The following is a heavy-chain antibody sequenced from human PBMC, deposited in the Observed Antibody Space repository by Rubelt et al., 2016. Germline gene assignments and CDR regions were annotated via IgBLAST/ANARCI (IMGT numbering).Heavy chain of an antibody. CDR2: NPNSGGT. J-gene: IGHJ3*02. CDR3: ARGDSWYSYAFDI. D-gene: IGHD6-13*01. V-gene: IGHV1-2*04. Sequence: NPNSGGTNYAQKFQGWVTLTRDTSISTAYMELSRLRSDATAVYYCARGDSWYSYAFDIWGQGTMVTVSS.